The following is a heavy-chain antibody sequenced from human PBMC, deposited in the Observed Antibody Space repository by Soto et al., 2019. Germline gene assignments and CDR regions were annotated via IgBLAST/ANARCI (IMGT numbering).Heavy chain of an antibody. CDR2: IIPIPDIT. V-gene: IGHV1-69*02. CDR3: ARSQGSSTSLEIYYYYYYGMDV. Sequence: SVKVSCKAPGGTFSTYIISWVRQAPGQGLEWMGRIIPIPDITNYAQKFQGRVTVTADRSTSTAYMELTSLKSEDTAVYYCARSQGSSTSLEIYYYYYYGMDVWGQGTTVTVSS. CDR1: GGTFSTYI. D-gene: IGHD2-2*01. J-gene: IGHJ6*02.